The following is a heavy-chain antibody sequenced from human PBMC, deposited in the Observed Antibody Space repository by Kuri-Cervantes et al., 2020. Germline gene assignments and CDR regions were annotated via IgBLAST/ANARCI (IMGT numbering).Heavy chain of an antibody. J-gene: IGHJ5*02. Sequence: GGSLRLSCAASGFTFSSYGMHWVRQAPGKGLEWVAFIWNDGSNKYYADSVTGRFTISRDNSKNTLYLQMNSLRAEDTAVYYCARLYGGWFDPWGQGTLVTVSS. D-gene: IGHD4-23*01. V-gene: IGHV3-33*01. CDR1: GFTFSSYG. CDR3: ARLYGGWFDP. CDR2: IWNDGSNK.